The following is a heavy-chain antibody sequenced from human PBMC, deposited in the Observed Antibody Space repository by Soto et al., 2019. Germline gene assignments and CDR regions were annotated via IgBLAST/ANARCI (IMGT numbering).Heavy chain of an antibody. CDR3: ARDRVVAPPVAGHTHYYYYTDV. D-gene: IGHD2-21*01. CDR1: GYSFTNYG. Sequence: QERLVQSGVEVKKPGASVRVSCKASGYSFTNYGITWVRQAPGQGFEWMGWISAYNGNTNNAQQFQGRVTLTTDASTSTAYLELRSLRSDDPAVYYCARDRVVAPPVAGHTHYYYYTDVWGKGTTVTVSS. V-gene: IGHV1-18*01. J-gene: IGHJ6*03. CDR2: ISAYNGNT.